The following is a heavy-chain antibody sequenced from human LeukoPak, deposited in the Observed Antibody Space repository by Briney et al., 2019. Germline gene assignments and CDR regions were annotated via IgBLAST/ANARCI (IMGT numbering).Heavy chain of an antibody. D-gene: IGHD3-22*01. Sequence: KPGGSLRLSCAASGFTFSSYSMNGVRQAPGKGLEWVSSISSSSSYIYYADSVKGRFTISRDNAKNSLYLQMNSLRAEDTAVYYCARDLAPYYYDSSGYYSGPFDYWGQGTLVTVSS. CDR1: GFTFSSYS. CDR2: ISSSSSYI. J-gene: IGHJ4*02. V-gene: IGHV3-21*01. CDR3: ARDLAPYYYDSSGYYSGPFDY.